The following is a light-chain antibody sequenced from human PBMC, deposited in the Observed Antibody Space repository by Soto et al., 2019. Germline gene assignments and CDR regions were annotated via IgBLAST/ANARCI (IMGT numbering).Light chain of an antibody. CDR3: QQGYSSPHA. CDR2: KAS. CDR1: QTISSW. V-gene: IGKV1-5*03. Sequence: DIQMTQSPSTLSGSVGDRVTITCRASQTISSWLAWYQQKPGKAPKLLIYKASTLKSGVPSRFSGSGSGTEFTLTISSLQPDDFATYYCQQGYSSPHAFGQGTKLEIK. J-gene: IGKJ2*01.